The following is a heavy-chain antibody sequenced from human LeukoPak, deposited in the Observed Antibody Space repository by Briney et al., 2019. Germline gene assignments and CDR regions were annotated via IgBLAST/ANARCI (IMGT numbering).Heavy chain of an antibody. D-gene: IGHD3-3*01. J-gene: IGHJ4*02. CDR2: ISSSSDYI. CDR3: ARDIGFWSGYYRKPGYYFDY. CDR1: GFTFSSYS. V-gene: IGHV3-21*01. Sequence: PGGSLRLSCAASGFTFSSYSMNWVRQAPGKGLEWVSSISSSSDYIFYADSVKGRSSISRDNADNSLYLQMNSLRAEDTAVYYCARDIGFWSGYYRKPGYYFDYWGQGTLVTVSS.